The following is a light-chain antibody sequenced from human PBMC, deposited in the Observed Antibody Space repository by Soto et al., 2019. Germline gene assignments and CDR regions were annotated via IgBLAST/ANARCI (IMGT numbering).Light chain of an antibody. V-gene: IGKV1-17*01. Sequence: DMQMTQSPSSVSACVGDGVGGSCRASQGIRNDLGWYQQKPGKAPKRLIYAASSLQSGVPSRFSGSGSGTEFTLTISSLQPEDFATYYCLQHHSYPWTFGQGTKVDI. CDR3: LQHHSYPWT. CDR1: QGIRND. J-gene: IGKJ1*01. CDR2: AAS.